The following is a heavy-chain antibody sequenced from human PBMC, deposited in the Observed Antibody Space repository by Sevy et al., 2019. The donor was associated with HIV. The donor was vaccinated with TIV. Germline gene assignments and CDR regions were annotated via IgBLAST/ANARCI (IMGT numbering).Heavy chain of an antibody. CDR1: GFTFSSYA. V-gene: IGHV3-23*01. CDR3: ANPHWWGSSTPPLYFDL. Sequence: GGSRRLSCAASGFTFSSYAMSWVRQAPGKGLEWVSVISGSGDSTYYADSVKGRFTISRDNSKNTLYLQMNSLRAEDTAVYYCANPHWWGSSTPPLYFDLWGRGTLVTVSS. D-gene: IGHD6-6*01. J-gene: IGHJ2*01. CDR2: ISGSGDST.